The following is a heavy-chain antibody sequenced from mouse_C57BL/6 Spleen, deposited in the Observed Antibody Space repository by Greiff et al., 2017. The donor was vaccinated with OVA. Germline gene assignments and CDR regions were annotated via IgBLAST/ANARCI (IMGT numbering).Heavy chain of an antibody. CDR2: IDPSDSET. J-gene: IGHJ3*01. CDR1: GYTFTSYW. CDR3: ARVLHYGNYGWFAY. V-gene: IGHV1-52*01. D-gene: IGHD2-1*01. Sequence: QVQLQQPGAELVRPGSSVKLSCKASGYTFTSYWMHWVKQRPIQGLEWIGNIDPSDSETHYNQKFKDKATLTVDKSSSTAYMQLSSLTSEYSAVYYCARVLHYGNYGWFAYWGQGTLVTVSA.